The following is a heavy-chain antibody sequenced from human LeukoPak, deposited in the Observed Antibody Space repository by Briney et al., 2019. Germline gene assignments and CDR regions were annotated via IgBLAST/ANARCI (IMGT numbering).Heavy chain of an antibody. Sequence: ASVKVSCKASGYTFIGYYMHWVRQAPGQGLEWMGWINPNSGGTNYAQKFQGRVTMTRDTSISTAYMELSRLRSDDTAVYYCARDYYDSSAAYFDYWGQGTLVTVSS. J-gene: IGHJ4*02. V-gene: IGHV1-2*02. CDR3: ARDYYDSSAAYFDY. CDR1: GYTFIGYY. CDR2: INPNSGGT. D-gene: IGHD3-22*01.